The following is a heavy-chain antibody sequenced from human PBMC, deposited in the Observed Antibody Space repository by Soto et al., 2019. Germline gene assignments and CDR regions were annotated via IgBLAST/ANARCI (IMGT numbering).Heavy chain of an antibody. D-gene: IGHD4-4*01. CDR2: ISGSGGGT. V-gene: IGHV3-23*01. CDR3: ARGLWGLLVTQAFDI. Sequence: EVQLLESGGGLVQPGGSLRLSCAASGFTFSTSAMTWVRQAPGKGLEWVSTISGSGGGTYYADSVKGRFTISRDNSKNTLYLQMNSLRAEDTAIYHCARGLWGLLVTQAFDIWGQGTMVTVSS. CDR1: GFTFSTSA. J-gene: IGHJ3*02.